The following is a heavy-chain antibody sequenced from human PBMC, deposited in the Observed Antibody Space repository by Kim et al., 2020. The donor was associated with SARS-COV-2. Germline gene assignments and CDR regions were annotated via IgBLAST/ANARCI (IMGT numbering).Heavy chain of an antibody. D-gene: IGHD6-6*01. Sequence: YADSVKGRFTISRDNSKNTLYLQMNSLRAEDTAVYYCAKDRGSSENAFDIWGQGTMVTVSS. V-gene: IGHV3-23*01. CDR3: AKDRGSSENAFDI. J-gene: IGHJ3*02.